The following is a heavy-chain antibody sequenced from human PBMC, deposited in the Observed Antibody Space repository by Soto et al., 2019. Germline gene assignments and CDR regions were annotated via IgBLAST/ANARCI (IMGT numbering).Heavy chain of an antibody. D-gene: IGHD4-17*01. CDR3: ARGSQWFAVTTD. V-gene: IGHV1-8*01. CDR1: GYTFTSYD. Sequence: QVQLVQSGAEVKKPGASVKVSCKASGYTFTSYDINWVRQATGQGLEWMGWMNPNSGDTGYAQKFQGRVTMTRNTSISTVYMELSSLRSEDTAVYYCARGSQWFAVTTDWGQGTLVTVSS. CDR2: MNPNSGDT. J-gene: IGHJ4*02.